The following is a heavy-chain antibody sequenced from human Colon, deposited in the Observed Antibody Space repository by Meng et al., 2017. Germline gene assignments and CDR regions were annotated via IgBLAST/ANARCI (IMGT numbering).Heavy chain of an antibody. Sequence: SETLSLTCTVSGGSISSGSYYWSWIRQPAGKGLEWIGRVYISGGTNYNPSLKSRVTISVDTSKNQLSLKLSSVTAADTAVYYCASAGKGYCSGGSCYPNPYFDYWGQGTLVTVSS. J-gene: IGHJ4*02. CDR1: GGSISSGSYY. V-gene: IGHV4-61*02. D-gene: IGHD2-15*01. CDR3: ASAGKGYCSGGSCYPNPYFDY. CDR2: VYISGGT.